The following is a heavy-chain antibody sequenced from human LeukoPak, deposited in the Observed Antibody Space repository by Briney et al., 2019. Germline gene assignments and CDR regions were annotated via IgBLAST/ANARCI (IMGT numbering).Heavy chain of an antibody. D-gene: IGHD3/OR15-3a*01. J-gene: IGHJ4*02. CDR1: GFTFSNYA. CDR2: IRDNGGGT. V-gene: IGHV3-23*01. CDR3: AKGPHGHSPRPDS. Sequence: GGSLRLSCTAFGFTFSNYAMIWVRQAPGKGLEWVSFIRDNGGGTRYADSVKGRFIISRQNSENTLYLQMSSLRAEDTALYFCAKGPHGHSPRPDSWGQGTLVTVSS.